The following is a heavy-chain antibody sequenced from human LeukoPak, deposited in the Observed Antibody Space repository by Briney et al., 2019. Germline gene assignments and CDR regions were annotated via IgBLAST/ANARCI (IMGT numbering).Heavy chain of an antibody. J-gene: IGHJ4*02. D-gene: IGHD7-27*01. CDR3: ARDEGELGTDY. CDR1: GFTVSSNY. V-gene: IGHV3-53*01. CDR2: IYSGGST. Sequence: GGSLRLSCAASGFTVSSNYMSWVRQAPGKGLEWVSAIYSGGSTYYADSVKGRFTISRDNSKNTLYLQMNSLRAEDTAVYYCARDEGELGTDYWGQGTLVTVSS.